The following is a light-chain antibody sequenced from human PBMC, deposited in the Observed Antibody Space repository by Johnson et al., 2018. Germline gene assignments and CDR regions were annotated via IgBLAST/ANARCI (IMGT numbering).Light chain of an antibody. V-gene: IGLV1-51*02. CDR2: ENN. CDR3: GTWDSSLRAGNV. Sequence: QSVFSQPPSVSAAPGHEVTISCSGSSSNIGNNYVSWYQQLPGTAPKLLIYENNKRPSGIPDRFSGSKSGTAAHLGITVLHNGDEADYYCGTWDSSLRAGNVFGTGTKVTVL. CDR1: SSNIGNNY. J-gene: IGLJ1*01.